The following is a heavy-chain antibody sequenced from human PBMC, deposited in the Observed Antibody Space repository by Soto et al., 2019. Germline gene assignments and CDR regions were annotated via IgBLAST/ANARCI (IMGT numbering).Heavy chain of an antibody. J-gene: IGHJ6*02. V-gene: IGHV1-69*05. CDR1: GGTFNNYA. CDR3: XXXXXXXGSKCKPYYYGMDV. CDR2: IIPIFGTP. D-gene: IGHD2-2*01. Sequence: QVQLVQSGAEVKKPGSSVKVSCKASGGTFNNYAISWVRQAPGQGPEWMGGIIPIFGTPIYAQKFQGNVTXXXXXXXXXXXXXXXXXXXXXXXXXXXXXXXXXXGSKCKPYYYGMDVWGQGTTVTVSS.